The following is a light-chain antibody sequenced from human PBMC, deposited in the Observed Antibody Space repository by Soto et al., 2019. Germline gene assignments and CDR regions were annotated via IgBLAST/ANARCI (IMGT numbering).Light chain of an antibody. CDR2: EIS. V-gene: IGLV2-14*01. CDR1: SSDVGNYKY. CDR3: ISYTLSSTWV. J-gene: IGLJ3*02. Sequence: QSALTQPASVSGSPGQSITISCTGTSSDVGNYKYVSWYQQHPGKVPKLIIYEISNRPSGVSDRFSGSKSGNTASLTISGLQAEDEADYYCISYTLSSTWVFGGGTKLTVL.